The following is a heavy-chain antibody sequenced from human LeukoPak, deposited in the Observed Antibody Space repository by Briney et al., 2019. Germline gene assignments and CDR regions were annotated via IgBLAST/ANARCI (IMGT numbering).Heavy chain of an antibody. D-gene: IGHD2-2*01. CDR1: GGSFSGYY. V-gene: IGHV4-34*01. CDR3: ASRRPDIVVVPAAKRSYYYYYMDV. CDR2: INHSGST. Sequence: SETLSLTCAVYGGSFSGYYWSWIRQPPGKGLEWIGEINHSGSTNYNPSLKSRVTISVDTSKNQFSLELSSVTAADTAVYYCASRRPDIVVVPAAKRSYYYYYMDVWGKGTTVTVSS. J-gene: IGHJ6*03.